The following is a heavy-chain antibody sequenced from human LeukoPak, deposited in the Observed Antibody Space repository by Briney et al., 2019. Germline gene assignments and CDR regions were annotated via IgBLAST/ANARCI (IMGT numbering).Heavy chain of an antibody. CDR3: ARGDAFDI. CDR1: GFTVSSNY. J-gene: IGHJ3*02. Sequence: GALRLSCAASGFTVSSNYMSWVRQAPGKGLEWVSVIYSGGSTYYADSVKGRFTISRDNCKNTLYLQMNSLRAEDTAVYYCARGDAFDIWGQGTMVTVSS. CDR2: IYSGGST. V-gene: IGHV3-53*01.